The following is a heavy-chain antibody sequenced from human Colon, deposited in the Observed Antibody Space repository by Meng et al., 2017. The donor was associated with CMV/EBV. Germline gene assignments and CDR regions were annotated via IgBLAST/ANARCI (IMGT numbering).Heavy chain of an antibody. Sequence: GESLKISCAASGFTFSNSDMNWVRQAPGKGLEWVSGVSWNGSRTHYADSVKGRFIISRDNSRNFLYQQMNSLRPEDMAVYYCAREYSSSSGRSFDYWGQGTLVTVSS. V-gene: IGHV3-19*01. D-gene: IGHD6-6*01. J-gene: IGHJ4*02. CDR1: GFTFSNSD. CDR2: VSWNGSRT. CDR3: AREYSSSSGRSFDY.